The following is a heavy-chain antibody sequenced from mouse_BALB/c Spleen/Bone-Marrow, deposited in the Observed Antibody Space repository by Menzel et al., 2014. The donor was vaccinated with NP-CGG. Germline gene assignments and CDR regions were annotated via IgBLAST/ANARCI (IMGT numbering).Heavy chain of an antibody. V-gene: IGHV4-1*02. Sequence: EVQGVESGGGLVQPGGSLKLSCAASGFDSSGYWMSWVRQAPGKGLEWIGEINPDSSTINYTPSPKDKFIISRDNAKNTLYLQMSKVRSEDTALYYCARLGYYGTMDYWGQGTPVTVSS. J-gene: IGHJ4*01. D-gene: IGHD1-1*01. CDR2: INPDSSTI. CDR1: GFDSSGYW. CDR3: ARLGYYGTMDY.